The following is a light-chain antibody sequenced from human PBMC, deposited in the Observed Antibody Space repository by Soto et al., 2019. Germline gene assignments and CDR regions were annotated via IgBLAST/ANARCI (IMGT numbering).Light chain of an antibody. Sequence: EIVLTQSPGTLSLSPGERATLSCRASQSVSSSYLAWYQKKPGQAPRLLIYGASSRATGIPDRFSGSGSGTDFTLPISRLEPEDFAVYYCQQYGTSPITFGHGTRLEIK. J-gene: IGKJ5*01. CDR3: QQYGTSPIT. V-gene: IGKV3-20*01. CDR1: QSVSSSY. CDR2: GAS.